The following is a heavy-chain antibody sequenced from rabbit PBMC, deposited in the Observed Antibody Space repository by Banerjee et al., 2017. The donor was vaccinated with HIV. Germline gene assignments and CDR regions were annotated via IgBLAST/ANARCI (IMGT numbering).Heavy chain of an antibody. V-gene: IGHV1S45*01. Sequence: QQQLEESGGGLVKPGASLTLTCTASGFSFSSSYWICWVRQAPGKGLEWIACIHAGGSGSTYYANWAKGRFTISKTSSTTVTLQMTSLTAADTATYFCARDDANNGGYYLNLWGQGTLVTVS. CDR3: ARDDANNGGYYLNL. D-gene: IGHD1-1*01. CDR1: GFSFSSSYW. J-gene: IGHJ4*01. CDR2: IHAGGSGST.